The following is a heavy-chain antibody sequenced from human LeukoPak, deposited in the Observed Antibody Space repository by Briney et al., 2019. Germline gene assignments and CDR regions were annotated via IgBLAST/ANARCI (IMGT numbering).Heavy chain of an antibody. Sequence: GASVKVSRKASGYTFTGYYMHWVRQAPGQGLEWMGWINPNSGGTNYAQKFQGRVTMTRDTSISTAYMELSRLRSGDTAVYYCARVSGFGELGFDYWGQGTLVTVSS. CDR1: GYTFTGYY. V-gene: IGHV1-2*02. J-gene: IGHJ4*02. CDR3: ARVSGFGELGFDY. D-gene: IGHD3-10*01. CDR2: INPNSGGT.